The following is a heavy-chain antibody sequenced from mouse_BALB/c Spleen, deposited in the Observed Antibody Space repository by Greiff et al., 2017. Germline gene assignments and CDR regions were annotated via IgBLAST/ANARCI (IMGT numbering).Heavy chain of an antibody. D-gene: IGHD1-1*01. V-gene: IGHV1-4*02. CDR1: GYTFTSYT. Sequence: QVQLQQSAAELARPGASVKMSCKASGYTFTSYTMHWVKQRPGQGLEWIGYINPSSGYTEYNQKFKDKTTLTADKSSSTAYMQLSSLTSEDSAVYYCARGAYGSSSWFAYWGQGTLVTVSA. CDR2: INPSSGYT. J-gene: IGHJ3*01. CDR3: ARGAYGSSSWFAY.